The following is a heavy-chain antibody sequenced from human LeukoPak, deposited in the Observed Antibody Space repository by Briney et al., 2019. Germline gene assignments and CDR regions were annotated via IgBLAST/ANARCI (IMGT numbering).Heavy chain of an antibody. Sequence: ASVKVSCKASGGTFSSYAISWVRQAPGQGPEWMGGIIPIFGTANYAQKFQGRVTITADESTSTAYMELSSLRSEDTAMYYCAREGHSSLGYDYWGQGTLVTVSS. V-gene: IGHV1-69*13. CDR1: GGTFSSYA. CDR3: AREGHSSLGYDY. D-gene: IGHD3-16*01. J-gene: IGHJ4*02. CDR2: IIPIFGTA.